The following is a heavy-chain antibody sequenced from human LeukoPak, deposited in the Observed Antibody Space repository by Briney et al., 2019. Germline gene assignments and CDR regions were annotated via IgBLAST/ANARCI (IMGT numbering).Heavy chain of an antibody. D-gene: IGHD1-26*01. J-gene: IGHJ6*02. V-gene: IGHV1-18*01. CDR2: ISTFNGST. CDR1: GYTFTRYA. Sequence: ASVKVSCKASGYTFTRYAISWARQAPGQGLEWMGWISTFNGSTYYAQNLEGRVTMTTDTSTSTAYMDLRSLRSDDTAVYYCARGELPNTLYYFYYGMDVWGQGTTVTVSS. CDR3: ARGELPNTLYYFYYGMDV.